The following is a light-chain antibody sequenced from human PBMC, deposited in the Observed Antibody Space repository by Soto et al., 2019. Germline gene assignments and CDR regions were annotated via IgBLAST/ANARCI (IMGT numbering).Light chain of an antibody. V-gene: IGKV3-15*01. CDR1: ERLTGN. J-gene: IGKJ5*01. CDR2: DVS. Sequence: EIVMTQSPATLSVSPGERATLSCRASERLTGNLAWYQHRPGQSPRLLIYDVSIRATGVPARFSATGSETDFTLTISGLQSEDSAVYFCQQYNNWPFSFGQGTRLEIK. CDR3: QQYNNWPFS.